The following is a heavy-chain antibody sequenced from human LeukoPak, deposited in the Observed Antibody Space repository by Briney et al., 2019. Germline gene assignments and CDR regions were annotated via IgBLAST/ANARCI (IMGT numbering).Heavy chain of an antibody. CDR2: INAGNGDT. V-gene: IGHV1-3*01. CDR3: ARVSGYSHDY. J-gene: IGHJ4*02. D-gene: IGHD6-13*01. Sequence: ASVKVSCKASGYTFTTYAMHWVRQAPGQRLEWMGWINAGNGDTKYSQRFQGRVTITRDTSASTAYMELRSLRSDDTAVYYCARVSGYSHDYWGQGTLVTVSP. CDR1: GYTFTTYA.